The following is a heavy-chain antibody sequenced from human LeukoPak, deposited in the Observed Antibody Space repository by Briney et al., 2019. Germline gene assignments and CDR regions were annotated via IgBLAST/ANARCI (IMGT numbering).Heavy chain of an antibody. J-gene: IGHJ4*02. V-gene: IGHV4-4*07. Sequence: XXIGRIYTSGNTNYTPSLKSRVSISVDTSKNQFSLKLTSVTAADTAVYYCARDSSGNYPTHHLDYWGQGTLVTVSS. CDR3: ARDSSGNYPTHHLDY. D-gene: IGHD1-26*01. CDR2: IYTSGNT.